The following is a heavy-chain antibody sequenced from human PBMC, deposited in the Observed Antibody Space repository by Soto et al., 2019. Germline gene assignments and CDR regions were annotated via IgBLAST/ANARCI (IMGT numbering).Heavy chain of an antibody. V-gene: IGHV4-31*03. D-gene: IGHD3-22*01. CDR3: ASRVDSDTGGYHSYYFDY. J-gene: IGHJ4*02. CDR1: GGSITSGGHY. Sequence: SETLSLTCTVSGGSITSGGHYWSWIRQHPGKGLEWIGYIYYSGDTYYNPSLKSRVTISLDTSKNQFSLNLNSVTAADTAVYYCASRVDSDTGGYHSYYFDYWGQGTLVTVSS. CDR2: IYYSGDT.